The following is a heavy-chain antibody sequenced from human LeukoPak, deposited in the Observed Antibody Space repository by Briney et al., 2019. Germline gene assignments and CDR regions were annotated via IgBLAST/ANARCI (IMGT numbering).Heavy chain of an antibody. J-gene: IGHJ3*02. V-gene: IGHV1-3*01. Sequence: GASVKVSCKASGYTFTSYAMHWVRQAPGQRLEWMGWINAGNGNTKYSQKFQGRVTITRDTSASTAYMELSSLRSEDTAVYYCARDSLLSSYNWNDGDAVDIWGQGTMVTVSS. D-gene: IGHD1-1*01. CDR1: GYTFTSYA. CDR2: INAGNGNT. CDR3: ARDSLLSSYNWNDGDAVDI.